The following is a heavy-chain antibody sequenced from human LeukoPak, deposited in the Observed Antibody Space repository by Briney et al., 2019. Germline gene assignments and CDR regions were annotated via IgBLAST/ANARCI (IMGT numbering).Heavy chain of an antibody. CDR2: ISGSGGST. J-gene: IGHJ4*02. Sequence: PGGSLRLSCAASGFTFSSYAMSWVRQAPGKGLEWVSAISGSGGSTHYADSVKGRFTISRDNSKNTLYLQMNSLRAEDTAVYYCAKAGYSGYDADFDYWGQGTLVTVSS. D-gene: IGHD5-12*01. CDR1: GFTFSSYA. CDR3: AKAGYSGYDADFDY. V-gene: IGHV3-23*01.